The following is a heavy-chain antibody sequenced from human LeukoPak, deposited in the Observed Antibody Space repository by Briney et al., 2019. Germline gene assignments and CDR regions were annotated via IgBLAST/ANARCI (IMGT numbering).Heavy chain of an antibody. Sequence: SETLSLTCSVSSGFISSYYWTWIRQSPGKGLEWIGYIYYTGSTSYNPSLKSRVTISVDTSKNQFSLKLSSVTAADTAVYYCASRRGWQVDAFDIWGQGTMVTVSS. CDR1: SGFISSYY. CDR2: IYYTGST. V-gene: IGHV4-59*01. J-gene: IGHJ3*02. D-gene: IGHD6-19*01. CDR3: ASRRGWQVDAFDI.